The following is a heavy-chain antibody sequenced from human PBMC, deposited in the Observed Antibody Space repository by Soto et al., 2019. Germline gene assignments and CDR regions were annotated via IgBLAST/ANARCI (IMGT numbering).Heavy chain of an antibody. CDR2: IYYSGST. V-gene: IGHV4-30-4*01. J-gene: IGHJ3*02. D-gene: IGHD3-10*01. CDR3: AREFIPTYYYGSEEGAFDI. CDR1: GGSISSGDYY. Sequence: SETLSLTCTVSGGSISSGDYYWSWIRQPPGKGLEWIGYIYYSGSTYYNPSLKSRVTISVDTSKNQFSLKLSSVTAADTAVYYCAREFIPTYYYGSEEGAFDIWGQGTMVTVSS.